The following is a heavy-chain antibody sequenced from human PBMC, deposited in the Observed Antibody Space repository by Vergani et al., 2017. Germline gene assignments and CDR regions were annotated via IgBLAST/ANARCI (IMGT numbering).Heavy chain of an antibody. CDR3: ARVWLGYCSGGSCYSLDY. CDR2: INPSGGST. CDR1: GGTFTSYY. Sequence: QVQLVQSGAEVKKPGSSVKVSCKASGGTFTSYYMHWVRQAPGQGLEWMGIINPSGGSTSYAQKFQGRVTMTRDTSTSTVYMELSSLRSEDTAVYYCARVWLGYCSGGSCYSLDYWGQGTLVTVSS. D-gene: IGHD2-15*01. V-gene: IGHV1-46*03. J-gene: IGHJ4*02.